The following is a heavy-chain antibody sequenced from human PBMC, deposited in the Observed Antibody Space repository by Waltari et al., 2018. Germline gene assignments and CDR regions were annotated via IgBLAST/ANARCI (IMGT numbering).Heavy chain of an antibody. CDR1: GGSISSYY. J-gene: IGHJ4*02. CDR3: ARSSDYYDSRYFDY. V-gene: IGHV4-4*07. Sequence: QVQLQESGPGLVKPSETLSLTCTVSGGSISSYYWSWIRQPAGKGLEWIGLIYTSGGTNYNPSLKSRVTMSVDTSKNQFSLKLSSVTAADTAVYYCARSSDYYDSRYFDYWGQGTLVTVSS. CDR2: IYTSGGT. D-gene: IGHD3-22*01.